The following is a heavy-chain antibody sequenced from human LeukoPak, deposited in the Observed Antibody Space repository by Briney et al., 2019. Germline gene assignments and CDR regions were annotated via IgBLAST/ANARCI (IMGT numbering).Heavy chain of an antibody. CDR3: ARESKYSGYPFDY. V-gene: IGHV3-15*05. CDR2: IKSKTDGGTT. CDR1: GFTFSNAW. J-gene: IGHJ4*02. D-gene: IGHD5-12*01. Sequence: PGGSLRLSCAASGFTFSNAWMSWVRQAPGKGLEWVGRIKSKTDGGTTDYAAPVKGRFTISRDNAKNTLYLQMNSLRAEDTAVYYCARESKYSGYPFDYWGQGTLVTVPS.